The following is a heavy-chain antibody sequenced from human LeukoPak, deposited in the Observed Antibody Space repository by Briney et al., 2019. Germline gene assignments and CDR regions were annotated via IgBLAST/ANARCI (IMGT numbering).Heavy chain of an antibody. CDR3: ARDYAGENWFDP. Sequence: RSLRLSCAASGFTFSSYGMHWVRQAPGKGLEWVAVILYDGSNKYYADSVKGRFTISRDNSKNTLYLQMNSLRAEDTAVYYCARDYAGENWFDPWGQGTLVTVSS. CDR2: ILYDGSNK. D-gene: IGHD3-16*01. CDR1: GFTFSSYG. J-gene: IGHJ5*02. V-gene: IGHV3-33*01.